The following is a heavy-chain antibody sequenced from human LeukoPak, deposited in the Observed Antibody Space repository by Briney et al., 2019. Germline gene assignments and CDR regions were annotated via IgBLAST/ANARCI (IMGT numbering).Heavy chain of an antibody. Sequence: SEALSLTCAVYGGSFRGYYWSWIRQPPGKGPEWIGYIYYSGSTNYNPSLKSRVTISVDTSKNQFSLKLSSVTAADTAVYYCATSEEAYGSGSYDYWGQGTLVTVSS. J-gene: IGHJ4*02. CDR3: ATSEEAYGSGSYDY. D-gene: IGHD3-10*01. CDR2: IYYSGST. CDR1: GGSFRGYY. V-gene: IGHV4-59*01.